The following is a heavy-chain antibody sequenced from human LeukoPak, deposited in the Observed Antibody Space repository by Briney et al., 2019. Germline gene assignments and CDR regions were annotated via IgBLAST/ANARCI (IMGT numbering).Heavy chain of an antibody. CDR2: IYHSGST. Sequence: PSETLSLTCTVSGASIRSGDYYWSWIRQPPGKGLEWIGYIYHSGSTYYNPSLKSRVTISVDRSKNQFSLKLSSVTAADTAVYYCAITFPYRTTYGPAFDIWGQGTMVTVSS. CDR1: GASIRSGDYY. J-gene: IGHJ3*02. D-gene: IGHD4-17*01. V-gene: IGHV4-30-2*01. CDR3: AITFPYRTTYGPAFDI.